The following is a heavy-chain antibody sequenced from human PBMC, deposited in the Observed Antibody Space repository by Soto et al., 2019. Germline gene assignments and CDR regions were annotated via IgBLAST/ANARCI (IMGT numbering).Heavy chain of an antibody. D-gene: IGHD2-2*01. CDR1: GFTFSSYS. Sequence: EVQLVESGGGLVKPGGSLRLSCAASGFTFSSYSMNWVRQAPGKGLEWVSSISSSGSYIYYADSVKGRFTISRDNAKNSLYLQMNSLRAEDTAVYYCARDEYCSSTSCYAGLIDYYYYGMDVWGQGTTVTVSS. J-gene: IGHJ6*02. CDR2: ISSSGSYI. CDR3: ARDEYCSSTSCYAGLIDYYYYGMDV. V-gene: IGHV3-21*01.